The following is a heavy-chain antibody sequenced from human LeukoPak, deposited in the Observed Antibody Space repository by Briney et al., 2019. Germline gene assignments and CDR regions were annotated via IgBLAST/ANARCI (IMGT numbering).Heavy chain of an antibody. D-gene: IGHD4-17*01. V-gene: IGHV3-74*01. J-gene: IGHJ5*02. CDR1: GFTFSSYW. CDR3: ARGTPDRNYGDSNWFDP. Sequence: GGSLRLSCAASGFTFSSYWMHWVRQAPGKGLVWVSRINSDGSSTSYADSVKGRFTISRDNAKNTLYLQMNSLRAEDTAVYYCARGTPDRNYGDSNWFDPWGQGTLVTVSS. CDR2: INSDGSST.